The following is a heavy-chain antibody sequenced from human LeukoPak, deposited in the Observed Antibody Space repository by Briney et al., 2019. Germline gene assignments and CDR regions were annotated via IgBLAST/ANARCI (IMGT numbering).Heavy chain of an antibody. Sequence: GGSLRLSCAASGSTFSSYWMSWVRQAPGKGLERVANIKQDGSEKYYLDSVKGRFTISRDNAKNSLYLQMNSLRAEDTAVYYCARVGRIAAASIDYWGQGTLVTVSS. CDR2: IKQDGSEK. V-gene: IGHV3-7*01. J-gene: IGHJ4*02. D-gene: IGHD6-13*01. CDR1: GSTFSSYW. CDR3: ARVGRIAAASIDY.